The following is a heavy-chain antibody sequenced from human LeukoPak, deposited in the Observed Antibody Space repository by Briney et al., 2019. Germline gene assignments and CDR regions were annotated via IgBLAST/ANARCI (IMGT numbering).Heavy chain of an antibody. V-gene: IGHV3-30-3*01. D-gene: IGHD5-24*01. CDR3: ARDDRRDGYNYDY. CDR2: ISYDGSNT. Sequence: PGGSLRLSCAASGFTFSSYAMHWVRQAPGKGLEWVAVISYDGSNTYYADSVKGRFTISRDNSKNTLYLQMNSLRAEDTAVYYCARDDRRDGYNYDYWGQGTLVTVSS. CDR1: GFTFSSYA. J-gene: IGHJ4*02.